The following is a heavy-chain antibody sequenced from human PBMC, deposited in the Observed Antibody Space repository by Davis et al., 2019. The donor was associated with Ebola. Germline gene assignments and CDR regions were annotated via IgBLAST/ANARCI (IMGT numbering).Heavy chain of an antibody. D-gene: IGHD4-17*01. J-gene: IGHJ4*02. CDR3: ARDGITVTVWRFDY. CDR1: GFTFSSYS. CDR2: ISSSSSYI. Sequence: GESLKISCAASGFTFSSYSMNWVRQAPGKGLEWVSSISSSSSYIYYADSVKGRFTISRDNAKNSLYLQMNSLRAEDTAVYYCARDGITVTVWRFDYWGQGTLVTVSS. V-gene: IGHV3-21*01.